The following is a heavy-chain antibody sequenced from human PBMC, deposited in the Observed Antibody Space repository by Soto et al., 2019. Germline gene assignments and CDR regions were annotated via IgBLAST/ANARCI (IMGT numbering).Heavy chain of an antibody. CDR3: ARDAATYDDSSGYYHFDY. D-gene: IGHD3-22*01. V-gene: IGHV3-48*02. Sequence: EVQLVESGGGLVQPGGSLRLSCAASGFTFSSYSMNWVRQAPGKGLEWVSYISSSSSTIYYADSVKGRFTISRDNAKNSLYLQMNSLRDEDTAVYYCARDAATYDDSSGYYHFDYWGQGTLVTVSS. CDR1: GFTFSSYS. CDR2: ISSSSSTI. J-gene: IGHJ4*02.